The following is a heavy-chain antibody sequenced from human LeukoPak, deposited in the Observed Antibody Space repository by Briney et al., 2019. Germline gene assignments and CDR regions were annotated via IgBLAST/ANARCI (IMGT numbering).Heavy chain of an antibody. CDR1: GFIFRDYV. V-gene: IGHV3-30-3*01. J-gene: IGHJ4*02. D-gene: IGHD5-12*01. CDR2: TSFDESTK. CDR3: ARDAGWLRSFDY. Sequence: PGRSLRLSYAASGFIFRDYVMNWVRQAPGKGLEWVAVTSFDESTKHYADSVQGRFTISRDNSKNTLYLQMNSLRAEDTAVYFCARDAGWLRSFDYWGQGTLVTVSS.